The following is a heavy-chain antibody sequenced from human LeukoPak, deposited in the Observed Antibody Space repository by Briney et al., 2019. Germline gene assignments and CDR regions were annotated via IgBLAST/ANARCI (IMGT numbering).Heavy chain of an antibody. D-gene: IGHD1-26*01. V-gene: IGHV4-61*02. CDR3: ERERWELEGRAQYYYYYYMDV. Sequence: SQTLSLTCTASGGSISSGSYYWSWIRQPAGKGLEWIGRFYTSGSTNYNPSLKSRVTMSVDTSKNQFSLKLSSVTAADTAVYYCERERWELEGRAQYYYYYYMDVWGKGTTVTIYS. CDR1: GGSISSGSYY. J-gene: IGHJ6*03. CDR2: FYTSGST.